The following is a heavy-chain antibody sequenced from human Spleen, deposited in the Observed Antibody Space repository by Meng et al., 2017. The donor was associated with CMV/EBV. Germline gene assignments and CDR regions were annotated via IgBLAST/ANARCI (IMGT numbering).Heavy chain of an antibody. CDR1: RLAFHTYS. CDR2: ISSSGDKR. J-gene: IGHJ4*02. Sequence: GGSLRLSCAASRLAFHTYSMNWVRQAPGKGLEWVSSISSSGDKRYYADSVKGRFTISRDNAKNSLYLQMNSLRAEDTAVYYCASQMILIPSRWSQGTLVTVSS. CDR3: ASQMILIPSR. V-gene: IGHV3-21*01. D-gene: IGHD3-16*01.